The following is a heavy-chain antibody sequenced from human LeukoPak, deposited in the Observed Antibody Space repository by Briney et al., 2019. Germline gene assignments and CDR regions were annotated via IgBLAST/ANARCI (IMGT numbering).Heavy chain of an antibody. CDR3: ARDLPSGLRAYYYYYYMDV. V-gene: IGHV4-59*01. CDR2: TYYSGST. Sequence: PSETLSLTCTVSGGSISSYYWSWIRQPPGKGLEWLGYTYYSGSTNYNPSLKSRVTISLDTSKNQFSLELTSVTAADTAVYFCARDLPSGLRAYYYYYYMDVWGKGTTVTVSS. CDR1: GGSISSYY. J-gene: IGHJ6*03. D-gene: IGHD4-17*01.